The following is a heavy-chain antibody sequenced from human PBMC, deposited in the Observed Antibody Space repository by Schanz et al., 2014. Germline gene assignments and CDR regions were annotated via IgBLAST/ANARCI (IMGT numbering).Heavy chain of an antibody. J-gene: IGHJ4*02. Sequence: QVQLVQSGAEVKKPGSSVKVSCKASGDTFRSYTINWVRHAPGQGLEWMGRIIPITGITNYAQKFQGRVTFTADKSTRSAFLEVNSLRSEDTAVYYCARTGYDPSLTHWGQGTLVTVSS. CDR2: IIPITGIT. D-gene: IGHD5-12*01. CDR1: GDTFRSYT. CDR3: ARTGYDPSLTH. V-gene: IGHV1-69*02.